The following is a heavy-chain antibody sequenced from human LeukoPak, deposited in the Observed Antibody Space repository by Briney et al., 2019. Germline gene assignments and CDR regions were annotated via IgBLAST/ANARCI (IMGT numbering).Heavy chain of an antibody. V-gene: IGHV3-21*01. CDR2: ISSSSSYI. CDR3: ARDLFDGDFPAEYFQH. D-gene: IGHD4-17*01. CDR1: GSTFSSYA. J-gene: IGHJ1*01. Sequence: GGSLRLSCAASGSTFSSYAMSWVRQAPGKGLEWVSSISSSSSYIYYADSVKGRFTISRDNAKNSLYLQMNSLRAEDTAVYYCARDLFDGDFPAEYFQHWGQGTLVTVSS.